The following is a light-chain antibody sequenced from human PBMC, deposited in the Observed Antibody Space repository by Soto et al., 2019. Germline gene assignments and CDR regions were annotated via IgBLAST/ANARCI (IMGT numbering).Light chain of an antibody. CDR2: EVS. CDR1: SSYVGGYNY. V-gene: IGLV2-14*01. Sequence: QSALTQPASVSGSPGQSITISCTGTSSYVGGYNYVSWYQQHPGKAPKLMIYEVSNRPSGVSNRFSGSKSGNTASLTISGLQAEDAADYYCSSYTSSSTLMVFGTGTKLTVL. CDR3: SSYTSSSTLMV. J-gene: IGLJ1*01.